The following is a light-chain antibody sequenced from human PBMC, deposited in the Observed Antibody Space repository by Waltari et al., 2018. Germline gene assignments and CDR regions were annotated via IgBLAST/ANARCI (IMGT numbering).Light chain of an antibody. Sequence: DIQMTQSPSSLSASVGDRVTITCLASQRIDNYVNWYQQRPGKAPKLLIFAASRLQSGVPARFSGSGSGTEFTLSISTLQPEDFATYFCQQSDSVPRTFGQGTRVEI. J-gene: IGKJ1*01. CDR2: AAS. V-gene: IGKV1-39*01. CDR3: QQSDSVPRT. CDR1: QRIDNY.